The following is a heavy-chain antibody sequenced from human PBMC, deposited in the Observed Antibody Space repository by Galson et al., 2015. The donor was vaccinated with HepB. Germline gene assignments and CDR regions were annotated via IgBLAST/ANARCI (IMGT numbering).Heavy chain of an antibody. CDR3: TTDGGGDEVYFDH. D-gene: IGHD2-21*02. J-gene: IGHJ4*02. CDR1: GFTFSNAW. CDR2: IKSKTDGGTT. Sequence: FLRLSCAASGFTFSNAWMNWVRQAPGKGLEWVGRIKSKTDGGTTDYAAPVKGRFTISRDDSKNTLYLQMNSLKTEDTAVYYCTTDGGGDEVYFDHWGQGTLVTVSS. V-gene: IGHV3-15*07.